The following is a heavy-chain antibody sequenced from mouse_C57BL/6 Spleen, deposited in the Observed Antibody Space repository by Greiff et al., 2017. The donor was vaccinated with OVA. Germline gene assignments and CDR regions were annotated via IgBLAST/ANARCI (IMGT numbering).Heavy chain of an antibody. CDR1: GFTFSSYG. CDR3: ARHFIATVVEEFAY. CDR2: IRSGGSYT. V-gene: IGHV5-6*01. Sequence: EVKLVESGADLVKPGGSLKLSCAASGFTFSSYGMSWVRQTPDKRLEWVATIRSGGSYTYYPDSVKGRFTMSRDNAKNTLYLQMSSLKSEDTAMYCCARHFIATVVEEFAYWGQGTLVTVSA. J-gene: IGHJ3*01. D-gene: IGHD1-1*01.